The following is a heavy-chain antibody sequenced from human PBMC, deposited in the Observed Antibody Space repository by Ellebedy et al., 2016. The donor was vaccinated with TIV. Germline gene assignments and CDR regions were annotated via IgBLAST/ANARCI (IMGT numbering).Heavy chain of an antibody. CDR1: GYTFTDYY. CDR2: INPNTGGT. V-gene: IGHV1-2*02. Sequence: AASVQVSCKASGYTFTDYYIHCVRHAPGQGLEWMGYINPNTGGTNYAQNFQGRVTMTRDTSISTAYMELKRLTSDDTAVYFCAREGILGAWCDPWGQGTLVTVSS. D-gene: IGHD4/OR15-4a*01. CDR3: AREGILGAWCDP. J-gene: IGHJ5*02.